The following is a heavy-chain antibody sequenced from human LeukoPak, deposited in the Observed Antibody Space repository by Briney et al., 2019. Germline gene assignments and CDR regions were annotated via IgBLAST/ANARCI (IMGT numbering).Heavy chain of an antibody. Sequence: GGSLRLSCAASGFTFSTYTMSWVRQAPGKGLEWVTAISGSDTSTYYADSVKGRFAISRDNSKSTLYLQMNSLRVEDTALYYCVRLGTGIDASGQGTLVTVSS. J-gene: IGHJ5*02. CDR2: ISGSDTST. CDR1: GFTFSTYT. V-gene: IGHV3-23*01. D-gene: IGHD3-16*01. CDR3: VRLGTGIDA.